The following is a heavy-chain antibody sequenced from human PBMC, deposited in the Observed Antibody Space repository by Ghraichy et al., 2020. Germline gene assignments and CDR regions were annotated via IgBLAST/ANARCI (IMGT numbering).Heavy chain of an antibody. J-gene: IGHJ6*02. Sequence: SETLSLTCAVYGGSFSGYHWTWTRQPPGKGLECIGEIDHSGSTNHNPSLRSRVTMSIDTSRNQFSLKLSYVTAADTAVYYCARATIRDGMDVWGQGPTVTVSS. D-gene: IGHD5-12*01. CDR1: GGSFSGYH. V-gene: IGHV4-34*01. CDR3: ARATIRDGMDV. CDR2: IDHSGST.